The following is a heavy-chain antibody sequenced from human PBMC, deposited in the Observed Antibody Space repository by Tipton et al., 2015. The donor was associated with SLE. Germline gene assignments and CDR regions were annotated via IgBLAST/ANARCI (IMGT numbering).Heavy chain of an antibody. CDR1: GFSISNYW. CDR2: ITLDESTT. CDR3: ARDSRHFEPVGYMDV. D-gene: IGHD3-9*01. Sequence: SLRLSCAASGFSISNYWMHWVRQAPGKGLVWVSHITLDESTTSYADSVRGRFTISRDNAKSSLYLQMNSLRPDDMALYYCARDSRHFEPVGYMDVWGRGTTVTI. J-gene: IGHJ6*03. V-gene: IGHV3-74*01.